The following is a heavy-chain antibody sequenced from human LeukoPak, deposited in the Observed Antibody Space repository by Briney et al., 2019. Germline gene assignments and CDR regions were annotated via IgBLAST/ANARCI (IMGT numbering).Heavy chain of an antibody. J-gene: IGHJ6*03. V-gene: IGHV4-34*01. D-gene: IGHD6-6*01. Sequence: PSETLSLTCAVYGGSFSGYYWSWIRQPPGKGLEWIGEINHSGSTNYNPSLKSRVTISVDTSKNQFSLKLSSVTAADTAVYYCARARAARPYYYYYYMDVWGKGTTVTVSS. CDR2: INHSGST. CDR3: ARARAARPYYYYYYMDV. CDR1: GGSFSGYY.